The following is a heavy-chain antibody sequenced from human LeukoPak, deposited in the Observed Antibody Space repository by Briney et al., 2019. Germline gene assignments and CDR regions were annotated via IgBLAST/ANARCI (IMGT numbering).Heavy chain of an antibody. CDR1: GGSISSYY. Sequence: SETLSLTCTVSGGSISSYYWSWLRQPPGKGLEWIGYIYYSGSTNYNPSLKSRVTISVDTSKDQFSLKLSSVTAADTAVYYCAIHFGKYYFDYWGQGTLVTVSS. CDR2: IYYSGST. J-gene: IGHJ4*02. V-gene: IGHV4-59*01. CDR3: AIHFGKYYFDY. D-gene: IGHD3-3*01.